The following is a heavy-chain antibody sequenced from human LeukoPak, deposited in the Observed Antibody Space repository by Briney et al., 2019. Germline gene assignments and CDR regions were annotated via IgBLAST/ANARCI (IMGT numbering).Heavy chain of an antibody. D-gene: IGHD4-11*01. J-gene: IGHJ4*02. Sequence: SETLSLTCAVYGGSFSGYYWSWIRQPPGKGLEWIGEINHSGSTNYNPSLKSRVTISVDTSENQFSLKLSSVTAADTAVYYCASRTTVTPGFDYWGQGTLVTVSS. V-gene: IGHV4-34*01. CDR1: GGSFSGYY. CDR3: ASRTTVTPGFDY. CDR2: INHSGST.